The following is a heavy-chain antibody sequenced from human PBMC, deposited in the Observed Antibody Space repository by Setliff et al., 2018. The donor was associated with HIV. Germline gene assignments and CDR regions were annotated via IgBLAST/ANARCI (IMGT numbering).Heavy chain of an antibody. CDR1: GYSFTTSG. Sequence: ASVKVSCKASGYSFTTSGVSWVRQAPGQGLEWMGWINIYGGAPRYAQIFQGRVTMTRDTSINTAYMHLSGLTFDDTATYFCARESLRVGATDYWGQGTQVTVSS. J-gene: IGHJ4*02. D-gene: IGHD3-10*01. CDR3: ARESLRVGATDY. CDR2: INIYGGAP. V-gene: IGHV1-2*02.